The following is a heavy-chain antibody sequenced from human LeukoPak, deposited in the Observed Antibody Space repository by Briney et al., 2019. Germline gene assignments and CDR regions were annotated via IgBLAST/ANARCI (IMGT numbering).Heavy chain of an antibody. CDR1: GFTFSNYS. CDR3: ARDPSPYDSSGT. D-gene: IGHD3-22*01. Sequence: PGGSLRLSCAASGFTFSNYSMTWVRQAPGKGLEWVSSIGSSSSFRHYADSVKGRFTISRDNAKNSLYLQMNSLRAEDTAVYYCARDPSPYDSSGTWGQGTMVTVSS. CDR2: IGSSSSFR. J-gene: IGHJ3*01. V-gene: IGHV3-21*01.